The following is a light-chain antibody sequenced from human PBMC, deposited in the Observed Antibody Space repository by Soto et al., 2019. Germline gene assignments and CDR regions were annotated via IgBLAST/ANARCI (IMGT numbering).Light chain of an antibody. V-gene: IGKV3-11*01. CDR3: LQRSSWPWT. CDR1: QSLNTY. CDR2: DAS. J-gene: IGKJ1*01. Sequence: EILLTQSPATLSLSPGERAILPCRASQSLNTYLAWYQQKPGQAPRLLIYDASTRATGIPARFSGTVSGTDFTLTISSLEPEDFAVYYCLQRSSWPWTFGQGTKVEI.